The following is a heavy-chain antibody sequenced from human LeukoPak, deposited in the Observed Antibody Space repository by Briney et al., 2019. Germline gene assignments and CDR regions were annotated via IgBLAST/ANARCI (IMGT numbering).Heavy chain of an antibody. J-gene: IGHJ4*02. CDR1: GYTFTSYG. D-gene: IGHD3-9*01. CDR3: ARALARYFDCFIDLFDY. CDR2: ISAYNGNT. V-gene: IGHV1-18*01. Sequence: ASVKVSCKASGYTFTSYGISWVRQAPGQGLEWMGWISAYNGNTNYAQKLQGRVTMTTGTSTSTAYMELRSLRSDDTAVYYCARALARYFDCFIDLFDYWGQGTLVTVSS.